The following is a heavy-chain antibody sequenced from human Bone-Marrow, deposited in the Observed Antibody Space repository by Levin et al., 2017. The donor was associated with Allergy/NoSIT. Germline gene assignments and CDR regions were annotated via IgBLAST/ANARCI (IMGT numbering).Heavy chain of an antibody. D-gene: IGHD2-21*02. J-gene: IGHJ4*02. V-gene: IGHV4-30-2*01. CDR2: LSPRGTT. CDR1: GGSLNTADYS. CDR3: ATAEDCGGGCAFDS. Sequence: PSETLSLTCTVSGGSLNTADYSWGWIRQPPGKGLEWIGSLSPRGTTLYNPSLVSRVNIVVDRSKSQFSLQLTSVTAADTAVYYCATAEDCGGGCAFDSWGQGALVTVSS.